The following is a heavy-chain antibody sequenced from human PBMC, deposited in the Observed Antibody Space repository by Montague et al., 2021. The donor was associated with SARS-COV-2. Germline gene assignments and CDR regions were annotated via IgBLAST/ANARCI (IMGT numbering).Heavy chain of an antibody. CDR1: GGSISSGGYY. CDR3: ARLRSSPYWYFDL. CDR2: IYYSGST. J-gene: IGHJ2*01. D-gene: IGHD6-13*01. V-gene: IGHV4-31*11. Sequence: TLSLTCAVSGGSISSGGYYWSWIRQHPGKGLEWIGYIYYSGSTYYNPSLKSRVTISVDTSKNQFSLKLSSVTAADTAVYYCARLRSSPYWYFDLWGRGTLVTVSS.